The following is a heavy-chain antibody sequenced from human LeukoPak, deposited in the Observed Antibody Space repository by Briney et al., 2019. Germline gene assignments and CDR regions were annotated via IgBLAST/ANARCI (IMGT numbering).Heavy chain of an antibody. CDR1: GFTFSNAW. CDR3: TTVPWRYFGWLSYYYYYYMDV. J-gene: IGHJ6*03. V-gene: IGHV3-15*01. Sequence: PGGSLRLSCAASGFTFSNAWMSWVRQAPGKGLEWVGRIKSKTDGGTTDYAAPVKGRFTISRDDSKNTLYLQMNSLKTEDTAVYYCTTVPWRYFGWLSYYYYYYMDVWGKGTTVTVSS. D-gene: IGHD3-9*01. CDR2: IKSKTDGGTT.